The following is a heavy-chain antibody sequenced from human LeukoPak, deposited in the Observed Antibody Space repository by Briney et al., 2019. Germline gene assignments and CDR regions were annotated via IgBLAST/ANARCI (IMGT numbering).Heavy chain of an antibody. D-gene: IGHD3-10*01. V-gene: IGHV4-59*08. CDR1: GGSISSYY. Sequence: PSETLSLTCTVSGGSISSYYWSWIRQPPGKGLEWIGYIYYSGSTNYNPSLKSRVTISVDTSKNQFSLKLSSVTAADTAVYYCARAPVMVRGVITPKRFDYWGQGTLVTVSS. CDR2: IYYSGST. J-gene: IGHJ4*02. CDR3: ARAPVMVRGVITPKRFDY.